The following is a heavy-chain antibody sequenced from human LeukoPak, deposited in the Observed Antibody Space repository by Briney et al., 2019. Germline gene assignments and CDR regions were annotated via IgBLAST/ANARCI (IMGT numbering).Heavy chain of an antibody. J-gene: IGHJ4*02. D-gene: IGHD2-2*01. V-gene: IGHV3-64D*06. CDR3: VKGEGYCSSVSCSPSY. CDR1: GFNFRNYP. Sequence: GGSLRLSCAASGFNFRNYPMHWVRQAPGKGLEYVSAIGGNGDTTYYEDSVKGRVTISRDNSKNTLYLQLSSLRVEDTAVYYCVKGEGYCSSVSCSPSYWGQGTLVTVSS. CDR2: IGGNGDTT.